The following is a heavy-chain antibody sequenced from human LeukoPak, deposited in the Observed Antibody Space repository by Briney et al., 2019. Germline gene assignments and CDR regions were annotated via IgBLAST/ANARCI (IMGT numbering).Heavy chain of an antibody. V-gene: IGHV4-39*07. Sequence: SETLSLTCTVSGGSISSSSYYWGWIRQPPGKGLEWIGSIYYSGSTYYNPSLKSRVTISVDTSKNQFSLKLSSVTAADTAVYYCARGYSYGYFDYWGQGTLVTVSS. CDR2: IYYSGST. J-gene: IGHJ4*02. D-gene: IGHD5-18*01. CDR1: GGSISSSSYY. CDR3: ARGYSYGYFDY.